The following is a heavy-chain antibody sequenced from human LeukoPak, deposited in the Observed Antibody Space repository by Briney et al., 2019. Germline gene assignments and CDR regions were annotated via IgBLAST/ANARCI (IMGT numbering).Heavy chain of an antibody. CDR1: GGSFSGYY. D-gene: IGHD3-9*01. Sequence: KSSETLSLTCAVYGGSFSGYYWSWIRQPPGKGLEWIGEINHSGSTNYNPSLKSRVTISVDTSKNQFSLKLSSVTAADTAVYYCARGRILTGYDDAFDIWGQGTMVTVSS. J-gene: IGHJ3*02. CDR2: INHSGST. CDR3: ARGRILTGYDDAFDI. V-gene: IGHV4-34*01.